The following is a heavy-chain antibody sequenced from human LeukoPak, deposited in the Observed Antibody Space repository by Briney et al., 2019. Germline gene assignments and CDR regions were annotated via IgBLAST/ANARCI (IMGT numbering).Heavy chain of an antibody. CDR2: IKQNGSEE. D-gene: IGHD2-8*01. V-gene: IGHV3-7*01. CDR3: ADPGVGY. J-gene: IGHJ4*02. Sequence: GGSLRLSCAASGFTFSSYGMHWVRQAPGKGLEWVANIKQNGSEESYVDSVKGRFTISRDNAQNSLYLQMNNLRADDTAVYYCADPGVGYWGQGTLVTVSS. CDR1: GFTFSSYG.